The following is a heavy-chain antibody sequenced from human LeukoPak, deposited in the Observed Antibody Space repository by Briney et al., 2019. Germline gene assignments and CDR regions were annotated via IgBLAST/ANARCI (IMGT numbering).Heavy chain of an antibody. J-gene: IGHJ5*02. CDR1: GGSISSYY. CDR3: AGRSGSYYSRWFDP. V-gene: IGHV4-59*08. CDR2: IYYSGST. Sequence: SETLSLTCTVSGGSISSYYWSWIRQPPGKGLEWIGYIYYSGSTNYNPSLKSRVTISVDTSKNQFSLKLRSVTAADTAVYYCAGRSGSYYSRWFDPWGQGTLVTVSS. D-gene: IGHD1-26*01.